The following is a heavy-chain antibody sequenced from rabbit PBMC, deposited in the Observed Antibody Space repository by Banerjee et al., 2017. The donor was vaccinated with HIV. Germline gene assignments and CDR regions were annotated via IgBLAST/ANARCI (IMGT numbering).Heavy chain of an antibody. CDR1: GFSLSIYE. CDR2: IYAGSSGST. D-gene: IGHD4-1*01. CDR3: ARDLAGVIGWNFNL. V-gene: IGHV1S45*01. Sequence: QEQLEESGGDLVKPEGSLTLTCTASGFSLSIYEMCWVRQAPGKGLEWIACIYAGSSGSTYYASWAKGRFTISKTSSTTVTLQMTSLTAADTATYFCARDLAGVIGWNFNLWGPGTLVTVS. J-gene: IGHJ4*01.